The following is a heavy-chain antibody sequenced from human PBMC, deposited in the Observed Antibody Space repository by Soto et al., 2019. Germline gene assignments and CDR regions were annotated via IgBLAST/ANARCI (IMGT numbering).Heavy chain of an antibody. CDR3: ARVSPYYYYGMDV. CDR1: CYSISSGYY. CDR2: IYHSGST. J-gene: IGHJ6*02. Sequence: SETLSLTCAVSCYSISSGYYWGWIRQPPVKGLECIGSIYHSGSTYYNPSLKSRVTISVDMSKNQFSLKLSSVTAADTAVYYCARVSPYYYYGMDVWGQGTTVPVSS. V-gene: IGHV4-38-2*01.